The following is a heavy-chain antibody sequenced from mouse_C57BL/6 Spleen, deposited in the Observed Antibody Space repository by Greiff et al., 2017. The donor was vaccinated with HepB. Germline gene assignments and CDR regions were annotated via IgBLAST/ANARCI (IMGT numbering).Heavy chain of an antibody. Sequence: EVQLQQSGPVLVKPGASVKMSCKASGYTFTDYYMNWVKQSHGKSLEWIGVINPYNGGTSYNQKFKGKATLTVDKSSSTAYMELNSLTSEDSAFYYCARLFNDGYYFDYWGQGTTLTVSS. D-gene: IGHD2-3*01. V-gene: IGHV1-19*01. CDR1: GYTFTDYY. CDR2: INPYNGGT. J-gene: IGHJ2*01. CDR3: ARLFNDGYYFDY.